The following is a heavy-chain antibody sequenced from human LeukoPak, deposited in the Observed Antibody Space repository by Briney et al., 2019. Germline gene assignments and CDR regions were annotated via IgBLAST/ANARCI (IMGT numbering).Heavy chain of an antibody. CDR1: GYTFTGHY. D-gene: IGHD3-16*01. CDR3: ARPGISAYLYYYMDV. J-gene: IGHJ6*03. Sequence: ASVKVSCKASGYTFTGHYMYWVRQAPGQGLEWMGWINTNSGETKYPQKLQGRVTLTRDTSISTAYMALTRLTSDDPGVYFCARPGISAYLYYYMDVWGKGTTVTVSS. V-gene: IGHV1-2*02. CDR2: INTNSGET.